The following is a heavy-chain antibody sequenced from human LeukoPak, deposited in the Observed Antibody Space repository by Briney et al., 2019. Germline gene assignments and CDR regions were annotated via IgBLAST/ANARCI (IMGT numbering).Heavy chain of an antibody. Sequence: GGSLRLSCAASGFTFSSYAMSWARQAPGKGLEWVSAISGSGGSTYYADSVKGRFTISRDNSKNTLYLQMNSLRAEDTAVYYCAKGGSINWNYWYNWFDPWGQGTLVTVSS. CDR2: ISGSGGST. V-gene: IGHV3-23*01. CDR3: AKGGSINWNYWYNWFDP. D-gene: IGHD1-7*01. J-gene: IGHJ5*02. CDR1: GFTFSSYA.